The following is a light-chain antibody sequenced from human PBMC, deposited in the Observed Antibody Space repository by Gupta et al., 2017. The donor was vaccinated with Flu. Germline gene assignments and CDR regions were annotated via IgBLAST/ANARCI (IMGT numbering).Light chain of an antibody. CDR3: QQYESRCLT. CDR1: HDIHNY. Sequence: IQMTQSPSSLSASVGDRVTITCQASHDIHNYLNWFQQKPGKAPKLLIYDASNLQPGVPSRFSGNGFGTNFALAISNLQPEDIATYYCQQYESRCLTFGGGTKVEI. CDR2: DAS. V-gene: IGKV1-33*01. J-gene: IGKJ4*01.